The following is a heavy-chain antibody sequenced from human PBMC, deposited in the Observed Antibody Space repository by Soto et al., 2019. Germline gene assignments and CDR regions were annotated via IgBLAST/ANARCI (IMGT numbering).Heavy chain of an antibody. V-gene: IGHV3-30*18. J-gene: IGHJ4*02. Sequence: QVHLVESGGGVVQPGRSLRLSCAASGFTFSTYGVHWVRQAPGKGLEWVAAIPYDEGSKYYADSVKGRFTISRDNSKNTLYLQMNSLRAEDTAVYYCAKDPGYGLDYWGQGTLVTVSS. CDR1: GFTFSTYG. D-gene: IGHD5-12*01. CDR2: IPYDEGSK. CDR3: AKDPGYGLDY.